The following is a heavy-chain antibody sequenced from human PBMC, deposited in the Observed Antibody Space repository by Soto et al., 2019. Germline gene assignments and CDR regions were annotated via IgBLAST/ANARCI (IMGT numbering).Heavy chain of an antibody. CDR3: ARGIEGWYQGRYYYGMDV. V-gene: IGHV4-61*01. D-gene: IGHD6-19*01. Sequence: QVQLQESGPGLVKPSETLSLTCTVSGGSVSSGSYYWSWIRQPPGKGLEWIGYIYYSGSTNYNPSRKSRVTISVDTSKNPCSLKLSSVTAADTAVYYCARGIEGWYQGRYYYGMDVWGQGTTVTVSS. J-gene: IGHJ6*02. CDR1: GGSVSSGSYY. CDR2: IYYSGST.